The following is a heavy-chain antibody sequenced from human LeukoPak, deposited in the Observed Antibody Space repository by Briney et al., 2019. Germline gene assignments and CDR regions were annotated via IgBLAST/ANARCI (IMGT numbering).Heavy chain of an antibody. CDR1: GFTFSSYW. D-gene: IGHD1-26*01. Sequence: PGGSLRLSCAASGFTFSSYWMHWVRQAPGKGLVWVSRINSDGSSTSYADSVKGRFTISRDNAKNTLYLQMNSLRAEDTAVYYCAKDIDPGIVGATPRSPLVYWGQGTLVTDAS. CDR2: INSDGSST. J-gene: IGHJ4*02. CDR3: AKDIDPGIVGATPRSPLVY. V-gene: IGHV3-74*01.